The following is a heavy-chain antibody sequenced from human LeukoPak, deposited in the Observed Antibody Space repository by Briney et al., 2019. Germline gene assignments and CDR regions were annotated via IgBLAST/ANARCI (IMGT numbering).Heavy chain of an antibody. D-gene: IGHD5-24*01. Sequence: SETLSLTCTPSGASLSSSHWSSILHPPRKGLGWTAYIYGSGSTNYNPSLKPRVTISTDTPKSQFSLRLRSVTAADTAVYYCAKTSIAGYIAYSALWGRPTLVTVSS. CDR2: IYGSGST. V-gene: IGHV4-59*08. CDR3: AKTSIAGYIAYSAL. J-gene: IGHJ2*01. CDR1: GASLSSSH.